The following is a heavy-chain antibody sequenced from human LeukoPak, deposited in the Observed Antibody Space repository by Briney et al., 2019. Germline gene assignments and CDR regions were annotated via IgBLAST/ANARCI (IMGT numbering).Heavy chain of an antibody. CDR2: ISYDGSNK. Sequence: PGGSLRLSCVASGFTFSRHDMNWVRQAPGKGLEWVAVISYDGSNKYYADSVKGRFTISRDNSKNTLYLQMNSLRTEDTAVYYCAKGVSSSWSNDAFYIWGEGTMVTASS. CDR3: AKGVSSSWSNDAFYI. D-gene: IGHD6-13*01. V-gene: IGHV3-30*18. J-gene: IGHJ3*02. CDR1: GFTFSRHD.